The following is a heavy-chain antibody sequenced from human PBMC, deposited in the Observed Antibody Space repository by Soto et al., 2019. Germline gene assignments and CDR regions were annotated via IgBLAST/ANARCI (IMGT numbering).Heavy chain of an antibody. V-gene: IGHV1-69*13. Sequence: GASVKVSCKASGYTFTSYGISWVRQAPGQGLEWMGGIIPIFGTANYAQKFQGRVTITADESTSTAYMELSSLRSEDTAVYYCARVPLEMAMEPDYRGQGTLVTVSS. D-gene: IGHD5-18*01. CDR2: IIPIFGTA. J-gene: IGHJ4*02. CDR3: ARVPLEMAMEPDY. CDR1: GYTFTSYG.